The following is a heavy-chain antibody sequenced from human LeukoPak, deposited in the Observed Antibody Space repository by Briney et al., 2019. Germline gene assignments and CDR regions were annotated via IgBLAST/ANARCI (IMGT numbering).Heavy chain of an antibody. CDR1: GFTFRDYY. V-gene: IGHV3-11*06. Sequence: GESLKISCAASGFTFRDYYMSWIRQAPGKGLEWVSYISSSSSYTNYADSVKGRFTISRDNSKNTLYLQMNSLRAEDTAVYYCARAVGPFDIWGQGTIVIVSS. CDR2: ISSSSSYT. CDR3: ARAVGPFDI. J-gene: IGHJ3*02.